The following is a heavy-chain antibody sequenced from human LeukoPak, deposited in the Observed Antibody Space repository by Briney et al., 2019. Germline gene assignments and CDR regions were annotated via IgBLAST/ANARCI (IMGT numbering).Heavy chain of an antibody. CDR1: GGSISSSNW. Sequence: SGTLSLTCAVSGGSISSSNWWSWVRQPPGKGLEWIGEIYHSGSTNYNPSLKSRVTISVDKSKNQFSLKLSSVTAADTAVYYCAREWGIAARGPFDYWGQGTLVTVSS. CDR3: AREWGIAARGPFDY. D-gene: IGHD6-6*01. CDR2: IYHSGST. J-gene: IGHJ4*02. V-gene: IGHV4-4*02.